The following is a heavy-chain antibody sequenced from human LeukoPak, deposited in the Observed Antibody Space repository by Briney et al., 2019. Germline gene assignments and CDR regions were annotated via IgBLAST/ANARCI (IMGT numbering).Heavy chain of an antibody. Sequence: PSETLSLTCTVSGGSISSYYWSWIRQPPGKGPEWIGYIYYNGITSYNPSLTSRVTISVDTSKNQFSLKLSSVTAADTAVYYCARAGGYGSGNSAWGQGTLVTVSS. D-gene: IGHD3-10*01. CDR3: ARAGGYGSGNSA. V-gene: IGHV4-59*01. CDR1: GGSISSYY. CDR2: IYYNGIT. J-gene: IGHJ5*02.